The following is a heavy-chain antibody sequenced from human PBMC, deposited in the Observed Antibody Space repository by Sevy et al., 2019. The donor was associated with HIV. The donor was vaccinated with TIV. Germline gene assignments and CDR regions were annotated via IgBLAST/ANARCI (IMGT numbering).Heavy chain of an antibody. D-gene: IGHD3-16*01. CDR2: VSGCGDTT. Sequence: GGSLRLSCAASGFTFSYYAITWVRQAPGKGLEWVSAVSGCGDTTYYAESVKGRFTISRDNSRGTQYMQINSLSAEDTAIYLCAQEGYRLPGADAIDIWGQGTMVTVSS. V-gene: IGHV3-23*01. J-gene: IGHJ3*02. CDR3: AQEGYRLPGADAIDI. CDR1: GFTFSYYA.